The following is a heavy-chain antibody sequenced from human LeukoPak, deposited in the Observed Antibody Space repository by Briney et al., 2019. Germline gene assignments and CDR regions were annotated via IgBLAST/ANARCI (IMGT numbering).Heavy chain of an antibody. V-gene: IGHV3-23*01. J-gene: IGHJ4*02. CDR3: ARGAMSQLDY. D-gene: IGHD2-2*01. Sequence: GGSLRLSCAASGFPFSSHGMSWVRQAPGKGLEWVSGIIGGGGSTYYADSVKGRFTISGDNSRNTLFLQRNSLRAEDTAVYYLARGAMSQLDYWGQGTLVTVSS. CDR2: IIGGGGST. CDR1: GFPFSSHG.